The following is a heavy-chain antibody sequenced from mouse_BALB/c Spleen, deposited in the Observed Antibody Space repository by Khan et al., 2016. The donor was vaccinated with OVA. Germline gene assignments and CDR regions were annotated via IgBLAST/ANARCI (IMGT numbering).Heavy chain of an antibody. CDR3: ARGNYYGYYFDY. V-gene: IGHV3-2*02. CDR2: ISYSGVT. CDR1: GYSITSGYA. Sequence: EVQLQESGPGLVKPSQSPSLTCTVTGYSITSGYAWNWIRQFPGNKLEWMGYISYSGVTSYPPSLKSRISITRDTSKNQFFLQLNSVTTEDTATYYCARGNYYGYYFDYWGQGTTLTVSS. D-gene: IGHD1-1*01. J-gene: IGHJ2*01.